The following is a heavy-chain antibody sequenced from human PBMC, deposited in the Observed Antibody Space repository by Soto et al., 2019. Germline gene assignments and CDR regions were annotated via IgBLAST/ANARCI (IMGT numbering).Heavy chain of an antibody. CDR3: ARGRATVVTGLGY. CDR2: ISYSSSTI. J-gene: IGHJ4*02. V-gene: IGHV3-11*01. CDR1: WFTFSGHQ. Sequence: VEVVEAGGGLVKAGGALRLSCAGSWFTFSGHQIRWVRPAPGKGPEWVSYISYSSSTIYYADSVKGRFTISRDNAKNSLYLQMNSLRAEDTAVYYCARGRATVVTGLGYWGQGTLVTVSS. D-gene: IGHD4-4*01.